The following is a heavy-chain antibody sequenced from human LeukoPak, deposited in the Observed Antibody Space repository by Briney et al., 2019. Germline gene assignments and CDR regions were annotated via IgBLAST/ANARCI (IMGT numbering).Heavy chain of an antibody. D-gene: IGHD4-11*01. CDR2: IYHSGST. CDR1: GYSISSGYY. CDR3: ARQGLQYRPGFDP. Sequence: SETLSLTCAVSGYSISSGYYWGWIRQPPGKGLEWIGSIYHSGSTYYNPSLKSRVTISVDTSKNQFSLKPSSVTAADTAVYYCARQGLQYRPGFDPWGQGTLVTVSS. J-gene: IGHJ5*02. V-gene: IGHV4-38-2*01.